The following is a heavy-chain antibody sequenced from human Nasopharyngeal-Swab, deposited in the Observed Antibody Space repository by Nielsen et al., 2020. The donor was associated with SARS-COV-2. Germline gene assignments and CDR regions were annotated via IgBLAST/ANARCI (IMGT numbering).Heavy chain of an antibody. D-gene: IGHD2-2*01. V-gene: IGHV3-23*01. CDR3: AKDLKVGGVVPAAMSGYYYYGMDV. CDR1: GFTLMNYD. J-gene: IGHJ6*02. CDR2: ISGSGGGT. Sequence: GESLKISCVGSGFTLMNYDMGWVRQTPGKGLEWSSHISGSGGGTYYTDSVKGRFTISRDNSKNTLHLHMSSLRAEDTAVYYCAKDLKVGGVVPAAMSGYYYYGMDVWGQGTTVTVSS.